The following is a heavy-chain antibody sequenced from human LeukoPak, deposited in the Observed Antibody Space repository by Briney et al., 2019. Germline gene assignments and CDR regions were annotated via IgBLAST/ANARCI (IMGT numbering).Heavy chain of an antibody. J-gene: IGHJ6*02. D-gene: IGHD3-10*01. V-gene: IGHV3-53*01. CDR2: IYSGGST. CDR3: ARMQTVYGYFYYGMDV. Sequence: GGSLRLSCAASGFTVSSNYMSWVRQAPGKGLEWVSVIYSGGSTYYADSVKGRFTISRDNSKNTLYLQMNSLRAEDTAVYYCARMQTVYGYFYYGMDVWGQGTTVTVSS. CDR1: GFTVSSNY.